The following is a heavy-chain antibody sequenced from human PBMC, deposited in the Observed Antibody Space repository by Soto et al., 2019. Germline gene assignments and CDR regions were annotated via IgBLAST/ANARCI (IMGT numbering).Heavy chain of an antibody. Sequence: GGSLRLSCAASGFTFSSYAMSWVRQAPGKGLEWVSAISGSGGSTYYADSVKSRFTISRDNSKNTLYLQMNSLRAEDTAVYYCAKGNYYDSSGYYSPLYYFDYWGQGTLVTVSS. CDR1: GFTFSSYA. CDR2: ISGSGGST. D-gene: IGHD3-22*01. V-gene: IGHV3-23*01. J-gene: IGHJ4*02. CDR3: AKGNYYDSSGYYSPLYYFDY.